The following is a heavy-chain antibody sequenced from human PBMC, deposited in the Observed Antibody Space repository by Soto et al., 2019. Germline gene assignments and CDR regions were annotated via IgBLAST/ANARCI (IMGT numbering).Heavy chain of an antibody. V-gene: IGHV3-9*01. CDR3: AKDMGYCSGGSCQQGGRYYYYYYGMDV. Sequence: EVQLVESGGGLVQPGRSLRLSCAASGFTFDDYAMHWVRQAPGKGLEWVAGISWNSGSIGYADSVKGRFTISRDNAQKYQYLQMTSLRAEDTALYYCAKDMGYCSGGSCQQGGRYYYYYYGMDVWGQGNTVTVSS. CDR1: GFTFDDYA. J-gene: IGHJ6*02. D-gene: IGHD2-15*01. CDR2: ISWNSGSI.